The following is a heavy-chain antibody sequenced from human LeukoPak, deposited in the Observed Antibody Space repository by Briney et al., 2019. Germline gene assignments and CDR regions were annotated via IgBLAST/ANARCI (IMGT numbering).Heavy chain of an antibody. J-gene: IGHJ4*02. Sequence: PGRSLRLSCAASGFTFSSYGMHWVRQAPGKGLEWAAVIWYDGSNKYYADSVKGRFTISRDNTKNTLYLQMNSLRAEDTAVYYCARAVAVETSFDYWGQGTLVTVSS. CDR1: GFTFSSYG. CDR3: ARAVAVETSFDY. V-gene: IGHV3-33*01. CDR2: IWYDGSNK. D-gene: IGHD6-19*01.